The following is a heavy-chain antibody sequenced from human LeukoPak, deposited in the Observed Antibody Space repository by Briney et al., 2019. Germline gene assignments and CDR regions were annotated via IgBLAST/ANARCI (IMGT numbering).Heavy chain of an antibody. Sequence: ASVKVSCKASGYTFTSYDINWVRQATGQGLEWMGWMNPNSGNTGYAQKFQGRVTMTRNTSISTAYMELSGLRSEDTAVYYCARVAGTKAWDAPDLWGRGTLVTVSS. CDR3: ARVAGTKAWDAPDL. D-gene: IGHD1-7*01. CDR2: MNPNSGNT. V-gene: IGHV1-8*01. CDR1: GYTFTSYD. J-gene: IGHJ2*01.